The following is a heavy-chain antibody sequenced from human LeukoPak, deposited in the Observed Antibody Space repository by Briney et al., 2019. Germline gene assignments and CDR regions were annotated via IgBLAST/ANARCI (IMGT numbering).Heavy chain of an antibody. V-gene: IGHV3-30-3*01. CDR2: ISYDGSNK. D-gene: IGHD3-10*01. CDR3: ARVEVVREVFPPFDYHYYYMDV. J-gene: IGHJ6*03. CDR1: GFTFSRYA. Sequence: GGSLRLSCAASGFTFSRYAMHWVRQAPGKGLEWVAVISYDGSNKYYADSVKGRFTISRDNSKNSLYLQMNSLRAEDTAVYYGARVEVVREVFPPFDYHYYYMDVWGKGTTVTVSS.